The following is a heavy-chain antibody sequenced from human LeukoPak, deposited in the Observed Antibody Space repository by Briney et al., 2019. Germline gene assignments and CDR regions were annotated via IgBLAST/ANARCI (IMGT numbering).Heavy chain of an antibody. D-gene: IGHD3-16*01. CDR1: GFTFAGYA. V-gene: IGHV3-23*01. CDR3: ARNQQLGGHSYYYYGMDV. CDR2: IQGTDGTT. J-gene: IGHJ6*02. Sequence: GGSLRLSCAASGFTFAGYAMSWVRQAPGKGLEWVSSIQGTDGTTYYADSVKGRFTISRDNSKNTLYLQMNSLRADDTAIYYCARNQQLGGHSYYYYGMDVWGQGTTVTVSS.